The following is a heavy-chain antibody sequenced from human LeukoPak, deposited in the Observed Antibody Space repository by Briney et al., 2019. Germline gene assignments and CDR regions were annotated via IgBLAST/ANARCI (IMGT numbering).Heavy chain of an antibody. V-gene: IGHV3-21*01. D-gene: IGHD3-9*01. CDR3: ARSGDILTGYKSGAFDI. J-gene: IGHJ3*02. CDR1: GFTFSSYS. CDR2: ISSSSSYI. Sequence: GGSLRLSCAASGFTFSSYSMNWVRQAPGKGLEWVSSISSSSSYIYYADSVKGRFTISRDNAKNSLYLQMNSLRAEDTAVYYCARSGDILTGYKSGAFDIWGQGTMVTVSS.